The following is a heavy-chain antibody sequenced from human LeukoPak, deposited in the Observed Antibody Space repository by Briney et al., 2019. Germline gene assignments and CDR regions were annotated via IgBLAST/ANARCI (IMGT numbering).Heavy chain of an antibody. CDR3: AREGTVPGTRWFDP. V-gene: IGHV4-30-4*01. D-gene: IGHD2-2*01. CDR1: GGSISSGDYY. J-gene: IGHJ5*02. Sequence: PSETLPLTCTVSGGSISSGDYYWSWIRQPPGKGLEWIGYIYYSGSTYYNPSLKSRVTISVDTSKNQFSLKLSSVTAADTAVYYCAREGTVPGTRWFDPWGQGTLVTVSS. CDR2: IYYSGST.